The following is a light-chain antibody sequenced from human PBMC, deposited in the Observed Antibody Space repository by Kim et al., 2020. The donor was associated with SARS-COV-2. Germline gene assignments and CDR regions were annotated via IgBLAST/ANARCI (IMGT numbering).Light chain of an antibody. CDR2: VAT. J-gene: IGKJ1*01. Sequence: DIQMTQSPSSLSASVGDRVTITCRASQDVSTYLNWYQQKPGNPPKLLIHVATTLQSGVPARFSGRGSGTYFTLTITSLQPEDFATYYCQQSYTTPRTFGQGTKVDIK. CDR3: QQSYTTPRT. CDR1: QDVSTY. V-gene: IGKV1-39*01.